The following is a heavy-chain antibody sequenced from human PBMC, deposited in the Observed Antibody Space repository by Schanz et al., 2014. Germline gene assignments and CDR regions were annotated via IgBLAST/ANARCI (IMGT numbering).Heavy chain of an antibody. CDR3: ARDDKRYFDWLSTFDL. CDR2: IRYDASNE. V-gene: IGHV3-30*02. J-gene: IGHJ3*01. D-gene: IGHD3-9*01. CDR1: GFTFSSYS. Sequence: QVQLVESGGCVVQPGGSLRLSCAASGFTFSSYSMHWVRQAPGKGLEWVAFIRYDASNEYYADSVKGRFTISRDNSKNTLYLQMNSLRPDDTAVYYCARDDKRYFDWLSTFDLWGQGTMVAVSS.